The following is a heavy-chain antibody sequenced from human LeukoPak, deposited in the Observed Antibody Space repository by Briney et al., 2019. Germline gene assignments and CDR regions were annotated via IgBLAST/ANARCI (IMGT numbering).Heavy chain of an antibody. Sequence: PSETLSLTCTVSGGSISSYYRSWIRQPPGKGLEWIGYIYYSGSTNYNPSLKSRVTISVDTSKNQFSLKLSSVTAADTAVYYCARDRGAAAGIFDYWGQGTLVTVSS. D-gene: IGHD6-13*01. J-gene: IGHJ4*02. CDR2: IYYSGST. CDR1: GGSISSYY. CDR3: ARDRGAAAGIFDY. V-gene: IGHV4-59*12.